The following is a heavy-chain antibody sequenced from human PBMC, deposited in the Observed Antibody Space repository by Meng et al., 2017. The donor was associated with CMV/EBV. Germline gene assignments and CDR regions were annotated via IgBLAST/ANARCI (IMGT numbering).Heavy chain of an antibody. D-gene: IGHD2-2*02. J-gene: IGHJ3*02. V-gene: IGHV1-69*10. CDR2: IIPILGIA. CDR1: GGTFSSYA. CDR3: ARGYCSSTSCYNAFDI. Sequence: SVKVSCKASGGTFSSYAISWVRQAPGQGLEWMGGIIPILGIANYAQKFQGRVTITADESTSTAYMELSSLRSEDTAVYYCARGYCSSTSCYNAFDIWGQGTMVTVSS.